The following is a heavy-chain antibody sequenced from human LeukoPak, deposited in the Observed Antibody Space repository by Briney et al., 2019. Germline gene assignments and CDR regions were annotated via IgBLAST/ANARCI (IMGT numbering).Heavy chain of an antibody. CDR2: ISAYNGNT. J-gene: IGHJ4*02. CDR1: GYTFTSYG. V-gene: IGHV1-18*01. D-gene: IGHD6-13*01. CDR3: ATGEMAAAGTRPLDY. Sequence: GASVNVSCKASGYTFTSYGISWVRQAPGQGLEWMGWISAYNGNTNYAQKLQGRVTMTEDTSTDTAYMELSSLRSEDTAVYYCATGEMAAAGTRPLDYWGQGTLVTVSS.